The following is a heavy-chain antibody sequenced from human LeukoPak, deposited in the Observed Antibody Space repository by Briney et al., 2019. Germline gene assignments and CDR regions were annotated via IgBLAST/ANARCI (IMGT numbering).Heavy chain of an antibody. CDR3: AGPDYYYYYMDV. CDR2: IYTSGST. J-gene: IGHJ6*03. V-gene: IGHV4-4*07. CDR1: GGSISSYY. Sequence: SETLSLTCTVSGGSISSYYWSWIRQPAGKGLEWIGRIYTSGSTNYNPSLKSRVTMSVDTSKNQFSLKPSSVTAADTAVYYCAGPDYYYYYMDVWGKGTTVTVSS.